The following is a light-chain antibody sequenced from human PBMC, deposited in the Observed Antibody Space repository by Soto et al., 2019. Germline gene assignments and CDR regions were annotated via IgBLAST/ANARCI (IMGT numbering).Light chain of an antibody. V-gene: IGLV1-47*01. CDR1: SSNIGSNY. J-gene: IGLJ2*01. CDR2: RNN. Sequence: QPVLTQPPSASVTPGQRVTISCSGSSSNIGSNYVYWYQQLPGTAPKPLIYRNNQRPSGVPDRFSGSKSGTSTSLAISGLRSEDEADYYCAAWDDSLSGVVFGGGTKLTVL. CDR3: AAWDDSLSGVV.